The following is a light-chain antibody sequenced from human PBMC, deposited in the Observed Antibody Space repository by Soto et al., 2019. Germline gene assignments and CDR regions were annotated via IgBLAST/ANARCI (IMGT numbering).Light chain of an antibody. CDR3: HQLFMFPTT. CDR1: QGIIDY. V-gene: IGKV1-9*01. J-gene: IGKJ3*01. Sequence: DIQLTQSPSSLSASVGDRVAITCRASQGIIDYLAWYQQKPSKAPKLLIYGASTLHSGVPSRFGGSCSVTDFTLIVSSLQPDDCATYYCHQLFMFPTTFGRATKVDIK. CDR2: GAS.